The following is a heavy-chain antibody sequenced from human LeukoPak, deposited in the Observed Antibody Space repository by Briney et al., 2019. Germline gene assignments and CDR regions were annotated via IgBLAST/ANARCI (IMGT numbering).Heavy chain of an antibody. V-gene: IGHV3-23*01. Sequence: PGGSLRLSCAASGFTFSIYAMSWVRQAPGKGLEWVSAISGSGGSTYYADSVKGRFTISRDNSKNTLYLQMNSLRADDTAVYYCAHVLAYYYDSSGYTWGQGTLVTVSS. J-gene: IGHJ5*02. CDR1: GFTFSIYA. D-gene: IGHD3-22*01. CDR2: ISGSGGST. CDR3: AHVLAYYYDSSGYT.